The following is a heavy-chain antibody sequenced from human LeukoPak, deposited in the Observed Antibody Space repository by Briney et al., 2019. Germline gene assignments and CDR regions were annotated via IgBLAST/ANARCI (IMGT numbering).Heavy chain of an antibody. CDR3: ARRSSGRNIYYYYYGMDV. J-gene: IGHJ6*04. V-gene: IGHV4-34*01. CDR2: INHSGSN. CDR1: GWSFSGYY. D-gene: IGHD3-10*01. Sequence: PSETLSLTCAVSGWSFSGYYWSWIRQPPGKGLEWIGDINHSGSNNYNPSLKSRVTISVDTSKDQFSLKLSSVTAADTAVYYCARRSSGRNIYYYYYGMDVWGKGTTVTVSS.